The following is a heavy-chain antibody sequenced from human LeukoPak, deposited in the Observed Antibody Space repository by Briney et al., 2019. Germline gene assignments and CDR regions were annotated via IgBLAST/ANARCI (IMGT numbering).Heavy chain of an antibody. CDR3: ARDVAGNTFDY. V-gene: IGHV4-38-2*02. CDR2: IYHSGST. J-gene: IGHJ4*02. CDR1: GYSISSGYY. D-gene: IGHD5-12*01. Sequence: KASETLSLTCTVSGYSISSGYYWGWIRQPPGKGLEWIGSIYHSGSTYYNPSLKSRVTISVDTAKSQFSLRLTSMTAADTAVYYCARDVAGNTFDYWGQGTLVTVSS.